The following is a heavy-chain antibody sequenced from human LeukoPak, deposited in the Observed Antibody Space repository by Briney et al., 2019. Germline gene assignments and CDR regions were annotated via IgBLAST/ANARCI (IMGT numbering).Heavy chain of an antibody. CDR1: GYTFTDYF. CDR2: LNPNTLVT. D-gene: IGHD4-23*01. Sequence: ASVKVSCRASGYTFTDYFMHWVRQAPGQGLEWMGWLNPNTLVTNYAQHFQGRVSMTWDTSISTGYMDLHSLTSDDTAVYYCARKDGGRDGMDVWGQGTTVTVSS. J-gene: IGHJ6*02. CDR3: ARKDGGRDGMDV. V-gene: IGHV1-2*02.